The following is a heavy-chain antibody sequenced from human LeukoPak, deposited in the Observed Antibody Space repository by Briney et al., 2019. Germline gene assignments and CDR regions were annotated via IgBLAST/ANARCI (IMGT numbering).Heavy chain of an antibody. J-gene: IGHJ5*02. CDR1: GFTFSHYW. D-gene: IGHD5-12*01. CDR2: IKEDGSIE. CDR3: VSQQVAPP. V-gene: IGHV3-7*01. Sequence: PGGSLRLSCVASGFTFSHYWMSWVRQAPGKGLEWVAKIKEDGSIEDYVDSVKGRFTVSRDNAKNSLYLEMNSLRVEGTAVYYCVSQQVAPPWGQGTLVIVSS.